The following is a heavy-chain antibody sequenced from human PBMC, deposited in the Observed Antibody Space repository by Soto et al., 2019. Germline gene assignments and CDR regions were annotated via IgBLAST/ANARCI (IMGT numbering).Heavy chain of an antibody. J-gene: IGHJ3*02. CDR2: ISYDGSNK. V-gene: IGHV3-30*18. CDR1: GFTFSNYG. CDR3: AKDKSQWRAGAFDI. D-gene: IGHD6-19*01. Sequence: GGSLRLSCAASGFTFSNYGMHWVRQAPGKGLEWVAVISYDGSNKYYADSVKGRFTISRDNSKNTLYLQMNSLRAEDTAVYYCAKDKSQWRAGAFDIWGQGTMVTVSS.